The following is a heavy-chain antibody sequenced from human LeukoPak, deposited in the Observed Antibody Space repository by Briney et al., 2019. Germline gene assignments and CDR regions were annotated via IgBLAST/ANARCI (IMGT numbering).Heavy chain of an antibody. V-gene: IGHV4-59*08. CDR2: IYHTGTT. J-gene: IGHJ4*02. CDR1: GGSISGYY. Sequence: SETPSLTCTVAGGSISGYYWSWIRQPPGKGLEWIGYIYHTGTTDSNPSLKSRVTISVDTSQNHFSLRLNSVTAADTAVYYCARYGHDYAWDYWGQGTLVTVSS. D-gene: IGHD4-17*01. CDR3: ARYGHDYAWDY.